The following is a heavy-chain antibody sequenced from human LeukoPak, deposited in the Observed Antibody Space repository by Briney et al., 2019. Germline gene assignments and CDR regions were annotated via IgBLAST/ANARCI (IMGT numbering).Heavy chain of an antibody. CDR1: GYTFTSYG. D-gene: IGHD3-3*01. CDR2: ISAYNGNT. V-gene: IGHV1-18*01. CDR3: AILDYDFWSGYYTDYYYGMDV. J-gene: IGHJ6*02. Sequence: ASVKVSCKASGYTFTSYGISWVRQAPGQGLEWMGWISAYNGNTNYAQKLQGRVTMTTDTSTSTAYMELRRLRSDDTAVYYCAILDYDFWSGYYTDYYYGMDVWGQGTTVTVSS.